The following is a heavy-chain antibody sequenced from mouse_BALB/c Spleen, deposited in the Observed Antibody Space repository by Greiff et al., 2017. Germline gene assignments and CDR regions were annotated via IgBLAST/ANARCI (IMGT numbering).Heavy chain of an antibody. CDR2: INSNGGST. Sequence: EVKLVESGGGLVQPGGSLKLSWAASGFTFSSYGMSWVRQTPDKRLELVATINSNGGSTYYPDSVKGRFTISRDNAKNTLYLQMSSLKSEDTAMYYCARDRSLIPTGFAYWGQGTLVTVSA. J-gene: IGHJ3*01. D-gene: IGHD1-1*01. V-gene: IGHV5-6-3*01. CDR3: ARDRSLIPTGFAY. CDR1: GFTFSSYG.